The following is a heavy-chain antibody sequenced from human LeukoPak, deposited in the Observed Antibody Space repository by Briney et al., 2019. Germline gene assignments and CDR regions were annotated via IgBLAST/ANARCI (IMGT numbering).Heavy chain of an antibody. J-gene: IGHJ4*02. V-gene: IGHV3-23*01. Sequence: GGSLRLSCAASGFTFTSYAMSWVRQAPGKGLEWVSVISGNTFSTYYADSVKGRFTISRDNSKNTLWLQMSSLRAEDTAVFYCTKGSDLWFGETWGQGTLVTVSS. D-gene: IGHD3-10*01. CDR2: ISGNTFST. CDR3: TKGSDLWFGET. CDR1: GFTFTSYA.